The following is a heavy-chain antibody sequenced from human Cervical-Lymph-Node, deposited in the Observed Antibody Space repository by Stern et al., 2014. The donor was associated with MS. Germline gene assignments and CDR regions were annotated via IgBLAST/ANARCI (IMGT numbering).Heavy chain of an antibody. CDR3: VKRGITEVRGVRLGDY. V-gene: IGHV3-30*18. Sequence: VQLVESGGGVVQPGRSLRLTCTVSGFTFSSYGMHWVRQAPGKGLEWVSVILYDGSDTYYAESVKGRFTISRDNTKNTLYLEMRRLRREDTAVYYCVKRGITEVRGVRLGDYWGPGTLVIVSS. J-gene: IGHJ4*02. D-gene: IGHD3-10*01. CDR2: ILYDGSDT. CDR1: GFTFSSYG.